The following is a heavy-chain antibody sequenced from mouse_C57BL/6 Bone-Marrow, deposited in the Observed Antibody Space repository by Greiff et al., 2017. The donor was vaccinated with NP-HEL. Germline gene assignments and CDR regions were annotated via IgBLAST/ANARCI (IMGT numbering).Heavy chain of an antibody. D-gene: IGHD4-1*01. V-gene: IGHV1-81*01. CDR2: IYPRSGNT. CDR1: GYTFTGYG. J-gene: IGHJ1*03. CDR3: AREDWERYFDV. Sequence: VQLVESGAELARPGASVKLSCKASGYTFTGYGISWVKQRTGQGLEWIGEIYPRSGNTYYNEKFKDKATLTADKSSSTAYMELRSLTSEDSAVYFCAREDWERYFDVWGTGTTVTVSS.